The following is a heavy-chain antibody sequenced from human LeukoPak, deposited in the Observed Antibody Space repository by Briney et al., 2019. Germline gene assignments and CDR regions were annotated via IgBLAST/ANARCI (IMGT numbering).Heavy chain of an antibody. CDR1: GFIFSSYW. Sequence: GGSLRLSCATSGFIFSSYWMSWVRQAPGKGLEWVSSLSGSGYNTYYADSVKGRFTISRDNSKNTVYLQMNSLRAEDTAVYYCAKDPYGTRYFDYWGQGTLVTVSS. CDR3: AKDPYGTRYFDY. V-gene: IGHV3-23*01. J-gene: IGHJ4*02. CDR2: LSGSGYNT. D-gene: IGHD2-2*01.